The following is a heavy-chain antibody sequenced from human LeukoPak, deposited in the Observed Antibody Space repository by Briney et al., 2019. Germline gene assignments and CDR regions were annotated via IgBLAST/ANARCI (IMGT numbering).Heavy chain of an antibody. CDR1: GYSLINGFY. CDR3: ARLPHCTGTTCYGGGYYSDY. CDR2: IIHRGTT. J-gene: IGHJ4*02. Sequence: SETLSLTCTVSGYSLINGFYWGWIRPPAGKRLEWIGTIIHRGTTFYNPSLKSRVTISVDTSKNQFSLNLNSVTAADTAVYYCARLPHCTGTTCYGGGYYSDYWGQGTLVTVSS. V-gene: IGHV4-38-2*02. D-gene: IGHD2-2*01.